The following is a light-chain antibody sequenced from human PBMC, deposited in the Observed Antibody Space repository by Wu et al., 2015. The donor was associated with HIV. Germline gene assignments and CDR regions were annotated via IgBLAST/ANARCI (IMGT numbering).Light chain of an antibody. CDR3: QQYYDWPRSR. CDR1: QSISSK. Sequence: EIVMTQSPATLSVSPGERATLSCRASQSISSKFAWYQQKPGQAPRLLIYDASTRATGIPARFNGSGSGTEFTLTINNMQSEDCAVYFCQQYYDWPRSRFGGGPRWRSN. V-gene: IGKV3-15*01. J-gene: IGKJ4*01. CDR2: DAS.